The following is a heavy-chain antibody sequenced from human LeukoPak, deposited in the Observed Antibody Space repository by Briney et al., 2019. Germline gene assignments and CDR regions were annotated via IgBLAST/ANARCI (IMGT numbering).Heavy chain of an antibody. V-gene: IGHV1-69*13. CDR1: GGTFSSYA. CDR3: VREAYGGRIDY. D-gene: IGHD4-23*01. Sequence: SVKVSCKASGGTFSSYAISWVRQAPGQGLEWMGGIIPIFGTANYAQKFQGRVTITADGSTSTAYMELSSLRSEDTAVYYCVREAYGGRIDYWGQGTLVTVSS. J-gene: IGHJ4*02. CDR2: IIPIFGTA.